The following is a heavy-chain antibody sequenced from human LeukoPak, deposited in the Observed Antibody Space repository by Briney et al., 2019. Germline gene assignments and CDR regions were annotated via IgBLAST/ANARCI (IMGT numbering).Heavy chain of an antibody. D-gene: IGHD1-26*01. CDR1: GGSISSNKYY. V-gene: IGHV4-39*01. CDR3: ATPYSGGYQGLDI. J-gene: IGHJ3*02. Sequence: TTSETLFLTCTVSGGSISSNKYYWGWIRQPPGKGLEWIGSIYYSGSTYYNPTLKSRVTIFVDTSKNQFSLKLSSVTAADTAVYYCATPYSGGYQGLDIWGQGTTVTVSS. CDR2: IYYSGST.